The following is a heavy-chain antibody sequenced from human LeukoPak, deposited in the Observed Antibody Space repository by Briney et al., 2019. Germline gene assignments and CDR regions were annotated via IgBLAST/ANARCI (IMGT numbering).Heavy chain of an antibody. Sequence: SETLSLTCTVSGGSISSYYWSWIRQPPGKGLEWIGYIYYSGSTNYNPSLKSRVTISVDTSKNQFSLKLSSVTAVDTAVYYCARGVGRYCSGGSCYGNWFDPWGQGTLVTVSS. V-gene: IGHV4-59*01. CDR3: ARGVGRYCSGGSCYGNWFDP. CDR1: GGSISSYY. D-gene: IGHD2-15*01. CDR2: IYYSGST. J-gene: IGHJ5*02.